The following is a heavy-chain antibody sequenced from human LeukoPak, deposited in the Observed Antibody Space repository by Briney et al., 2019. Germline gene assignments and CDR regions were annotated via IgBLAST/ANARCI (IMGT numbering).Heavy chain of an antibody. CDR2: INPSGGST. D-gene: IGHD1-26*01. Sequence: ASVKVSCKASGYTFASYYMHWVRQAPGQGLEWMGIINPSGGSTSYAQKFQGRVTMTRDTSTSTVYMELSSLRSEDTAVYYCARVLSGSYVNSAFDIWGQGTMVTVSS. CDR1: GYTFASYY. CDR3: ARVLSGSYVNSAFDI. J-gene: IGHJ3*02. V-gene: IGHV1-46*01.